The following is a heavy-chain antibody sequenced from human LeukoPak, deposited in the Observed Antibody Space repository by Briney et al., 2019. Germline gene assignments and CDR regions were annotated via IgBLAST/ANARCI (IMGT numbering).Heavy chain of an antibody. Sequence: HPGGSLRLSCAASGFTFSSYWMSWVRQAPGKGLEWVANIKGDGSDNHYVDSVRGRFTISRDNAKNSLYLQMNSLRAEDTAVYYCARDRDYYDSSAIRLDIWGQGTMVTVSS. J-gene: IGHJ3*02. CDR3: ARDRDYYDSSAIRLDI. V-gene: IGHV3-7*04. CDR1: GFTFSSYW. CDR2: IKGDGSDN. D-gene: IGHD3-22*01.